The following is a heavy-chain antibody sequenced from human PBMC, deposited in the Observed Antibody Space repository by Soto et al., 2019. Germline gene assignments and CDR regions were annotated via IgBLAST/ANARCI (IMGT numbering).Heavy chain of an antibody. J-gene: IGHJ6*02. CDR3: ARSKVPGTAAALVGMDV. Sequence: SETLSLTCTVSGGSISSYYWSWIRQLPGKGLEWIGYIYYSGSTNYNPSLKSRVTISVDTSKNQFSLKLSSVSAADTAVYFCARSKVPGTAAALVGMDVWGQGTTVTVSS. V-gene: IGHV4-59*08. CDR1: GGSISSYY. CDR2: IYYSGST. D-gene: IGHD6-13*01.